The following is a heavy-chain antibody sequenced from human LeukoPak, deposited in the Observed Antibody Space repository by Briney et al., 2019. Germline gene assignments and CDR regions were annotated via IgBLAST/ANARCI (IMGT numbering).Heavy chain of an antibody. Sequence: SETLSLTCTVSGGSISSSSYYWGWIRQPPGKGLEWIGSIYYSGSTYYNPSLKSRVTISVDTSKNQFSLKLSSVTAADTAVYYCARHRSYYGSGSMDYWGQGTLVTVSS. CDR3: ARHRSYYGSGSMDY. CDR1: GGSISSSSYY. CDR2: IYYSGST. D-gene: IGHD3-10*01. J-gene: IGHJ4*02. V-gene: IGHV4-39*01.